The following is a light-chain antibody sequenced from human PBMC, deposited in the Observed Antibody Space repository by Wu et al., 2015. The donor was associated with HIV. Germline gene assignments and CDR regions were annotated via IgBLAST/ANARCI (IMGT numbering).Light chain of an antibody. CDR1: QSVSNY. V-gene: IGKV3D-15*01. J-gene: IGKJ1*01. Sequence: EIVLTQSPATLSLSPGERATLSCRASQSVSNYLAWFQQKPGPAPRLLIYDASTRATGIPARFSGSGSGTEFTLTISSLQSEDFALYYCQQYNNWPRTFGQGTKVETK. CDR2: DAS. CDR3: QQYNNWPRT.